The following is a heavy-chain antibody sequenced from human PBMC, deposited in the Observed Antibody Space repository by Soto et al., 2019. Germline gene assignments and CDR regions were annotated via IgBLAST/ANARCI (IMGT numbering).Heavy chain of an antibody. V-gene: IGHV1-8*01. CDR2: MNPNSGNT. CDR1: GYTFTSYD. Sequence: ASVKVSCKASGYTFTSYDINWVRQATGQGLEWMGWMNPNSGNTGYAQKFQGRVTMTRNTSISTAYMELSSLRSEDTAVYYCARGYSLEWLLHSYYYGMHVWGQGTTVTVSS. J-gene: IGHJ6*02. CDR3: ARGYSLEWLLHSYYYGMHV. D-gene: IGHD3-3*01.